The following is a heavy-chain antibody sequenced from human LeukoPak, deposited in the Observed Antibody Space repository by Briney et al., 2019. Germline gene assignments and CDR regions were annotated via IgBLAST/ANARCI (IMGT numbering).Heavy chain of an antibody. V-gene: IGHV3-33*01. D-gene: IGHD6-19*01. J-gene: IGHJ3*02. CDR1: GFSFSSYG. CDR2: IWYDGTNK. CDR3: ARDPTQWHRAPDI. Sequence: PGGSLRLSCAASGFSFSSYGMHWVRQAPGKGLEWVAVIWYDGTNKYYADSVKGRFTISRDNSKNTLYLQMNSLRAEDTAVYYCARDPTQWHRAPDIWGQGTMVTVSS.